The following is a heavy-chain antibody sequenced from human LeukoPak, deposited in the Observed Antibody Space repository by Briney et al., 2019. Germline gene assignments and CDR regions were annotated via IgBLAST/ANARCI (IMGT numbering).Heavy chain of an antibody. V-gene: IGHV2-70*11. D-gene: IGHD5-18*01. CDR2: IDWDDDK. Sequence: SGPALVKPTQTLTLTCTFSGFSLSTSGMCVSWIRQPPGKALEWLARIDWDDDKYYSTSLKTRLTISKDTSKNQVVLTMTNMDPVDTATYYCARDTMRPYYYYGMDAWGQGTTVTVSS. CDR3: ARDTMRPYYYYGMDA. CDR1: GFSLSTSGMC. J-gene: IGHJ6*02.